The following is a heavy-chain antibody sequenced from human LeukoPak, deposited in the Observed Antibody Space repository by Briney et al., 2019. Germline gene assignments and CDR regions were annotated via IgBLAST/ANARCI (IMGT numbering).Heavy chain of an antibody. J-gene: IGHJ4*02. Sequence: ASVKVSCKASGYTFTSYGISWVRQAPGQGLEWMGWINPNSGGTNYAQKFQGRVTMTRDTSISTAYMELSRLRSDDTAVYYCARDKAMAFDYWGQGTLVTVSS. D-gene: IGHD5-18*01. CDR2: INPNSGGT. CDR3: ARDKAMAFDY. V-gene: IGHV1-2*02. CDR1: GYTFTSYG.